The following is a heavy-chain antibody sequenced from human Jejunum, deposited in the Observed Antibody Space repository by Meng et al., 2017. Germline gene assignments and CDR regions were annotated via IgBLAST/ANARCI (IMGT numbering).Heavy chain of an antibody. CDR1: GFTFSNYG. V-gene: IGHV3-33*01. J-gene: IGHJ6*02. CDR3: ARDEFGDYYYGMDV. CDR2: IWNAGSNK. Sequence: GESLKISCAASGFTFSNYGMHWVRQAPGKGLEWVAVIWNAGSNKYYVDSVKGRFTISRDNSKNTLYLQMNSLRVEDTAVYYCARDEFGDYYYGMDVWGQGTTVTVSS. D-gene: IGHD3-10*01.